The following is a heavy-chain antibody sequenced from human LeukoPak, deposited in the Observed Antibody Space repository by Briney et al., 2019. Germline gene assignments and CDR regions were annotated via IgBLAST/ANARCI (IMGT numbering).Heavy chain of an antibody. D-gene: IGHD3-22*01. CDR2: ISGSGANT. Sequence: PGGSLRLSCAASGFTFSNYAMNWVRQPPGKGLEWVSAISGSGANTYYADSVKGRFTISRDNSKNTLYLQMSILRAEDSAVFYCAKDRSSGYPEWYFDLWGRGTLVTVSS. CDR3: AKDRSSGYPEWYFDL. V-gene: IGHV3-23*01. CDR1: GFTFSNYA. J-gene: IGHJ2*01.